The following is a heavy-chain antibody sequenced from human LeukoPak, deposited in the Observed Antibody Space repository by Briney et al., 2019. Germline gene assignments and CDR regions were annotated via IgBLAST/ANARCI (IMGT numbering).Heavy chain of an antibody. CDR1: GYTFTSNY. J-gene: IGHJ4*02. V-gene: IGHV1-46*01. CDR2: IYPRDGST. D-gene: IGHD3-10*01. Sequence: WASVKVSCKASGYTFTSNYIHWVRQAPGQGLEWMGMIYPRDGSTSYAQKFQGRVTITADESTSTAYMELSSLRSEDTAVYYCARAGYYYYGSGSYYNLDYWGQGTLVTVSS. CDR3: ARAGYYYYGSGSYYNLDY.